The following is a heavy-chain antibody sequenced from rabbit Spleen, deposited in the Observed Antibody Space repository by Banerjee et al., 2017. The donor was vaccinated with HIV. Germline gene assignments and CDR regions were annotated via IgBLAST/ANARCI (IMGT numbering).Heavy chain of an antibody. CDR3: ARDTASSFSSYGMDL. CDR1: GFSFSTPYY. J-gene: IGHJ6*01. CDR2: GYPDGIGST. D-gene: IGHD8-1*01. V-gene: IGHV1S45*01. Sequence: QEQLVESGGGLVKPEGSLTLTCKASGFSFSTPYYICWVRQAPGKGLEWIGCGYPDGIGSTAYASWAKGRFTISKSSSSTVTLQMTSLTAADTATYFCARDTASSFSSYGMDLWGQGTLVTVS.